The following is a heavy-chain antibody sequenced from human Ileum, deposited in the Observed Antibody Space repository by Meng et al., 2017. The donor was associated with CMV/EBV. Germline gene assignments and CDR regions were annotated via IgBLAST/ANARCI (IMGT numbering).Heavy chain of an antibody. CDR1: GFTFDDYG. CDR2: INVDGGAT. J-gene: IGHJ4*02. V-gene: IGHV3-20*04. Sequence: GESLKISCAASGFTFDDYGMSWVRQPPGKGLEWVSRINVDGGATTYADSVEGRFTISRDNAKDTLYLQMDSLRAEDTAVYYCARDLSWNQIGYWGQGVLVTVSS. CDR3: ARDLSWNQIGY. D-gene: IGHD1-1*01.